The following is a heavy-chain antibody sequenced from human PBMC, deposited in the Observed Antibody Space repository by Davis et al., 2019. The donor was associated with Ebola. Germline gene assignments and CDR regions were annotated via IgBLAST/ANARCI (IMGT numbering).Heavy chain of an antibody. D-gene: IGHD6-13*01. J-gene: IGHJ5*02. CDR1: GGSISSSSYY. CDR3: ARRRVIAASNCVDP. Sequence: PSETLSLTCTVSGGSISSSSYYWGWIRQPPGKGLEWIGSIYYSGSTYYNPSLKSRVTISVDTSKNQFSLKLSSVTAADTAVYYCARRRVIAASNCVDPWGQGTLVTVSS. V-gene: IGHV4-39*01. CDR2: IYYSGST.